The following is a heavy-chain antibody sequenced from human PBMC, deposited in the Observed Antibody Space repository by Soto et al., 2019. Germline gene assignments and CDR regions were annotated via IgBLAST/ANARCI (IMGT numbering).Heavy chain of an antibody. Sequence: ASGKVSCKASGYTFTGYYMHWVRQAPGQGLEWMGWINPNSGGTNYAQKFQGWVTMTRDTSISTAYMALSRLRSDDTAVYYCERVSNGVAFDIWGEGTVVPGSS. J-gene: IGHJ3*02. CDR2: INPNSGGT. CDR3: ERVSNGVAFDI. CDR1: GYTFTGYY. V-gene: IGHV1-2*04. D-gene: IGHD4-4*01.